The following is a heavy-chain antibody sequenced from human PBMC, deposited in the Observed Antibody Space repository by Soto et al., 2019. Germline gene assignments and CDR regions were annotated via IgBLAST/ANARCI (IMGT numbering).Heavy chain of an antibody. D-gene: IGHD6-13*01. Sequence: GGSLRLSCAASGFTFSSYAMHWVRQAPGKGLEWVAVISYDGSNKYYADSVKGRFTISRDNSKNTLYLQMNSLRAEDTAVYYCARDMAKSAALNWFDPWGQGTLVTVSS. V-gene: IGHV3-30-3*01. CDR3: ARDMAKSAALNWFDP. CDR2: ISYDGSNK. CDR1: GFTFSSYA. J-gene: IGHJ5*02.